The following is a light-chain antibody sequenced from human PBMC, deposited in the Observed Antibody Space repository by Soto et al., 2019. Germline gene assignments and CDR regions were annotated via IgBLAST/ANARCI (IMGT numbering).Light chain of an antibody. J-gene: IGLJ2*01. V-gene: IGLV2-23*03. Sequence: QSALTQPASVSGSPGQSISISCTGTSSDIGSYNLVSWYQQLPGKAPKLIIYEGSKRPSGLSNRFSGSKSGNTASLTISGLQAEDEADYYCCSYAASYTFVFGGRTKVTVL. CDR1: SSDIGSYNL. CDR3: CSYAASYTFV. CDR2: EGS.